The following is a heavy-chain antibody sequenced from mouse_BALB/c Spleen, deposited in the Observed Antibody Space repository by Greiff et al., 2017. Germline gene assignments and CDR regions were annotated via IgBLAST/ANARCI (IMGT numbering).Heavy chain of an antibody. J-gene: IGHJ2*01. CDR2: IYPSDSYT. V-gene: IGHV1-69*02. Sequence: QVQLQQPGAELVRPGASVKLSCKASGYTFTSYWINWVKQRPGQGLEWIGNIYPSDSYTNYNQKFKSKATLTVDTSSSTAYMQLSSLASEDSALYYCARGGDFDYWGQGTTLTVSS. CDR1: GYTFTSYW. CDR3: ARGGDFDY.